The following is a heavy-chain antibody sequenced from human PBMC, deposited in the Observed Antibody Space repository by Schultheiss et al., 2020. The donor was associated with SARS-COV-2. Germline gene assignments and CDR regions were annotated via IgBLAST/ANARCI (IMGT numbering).Heavy chain of an antibody. Sequence: GGSLRLSCAASGFTFNKYWMTWVRQAPGKGLEWVSSISSSSSYIYYADSVKGRFTISRDNAKNSLYLQMNSLRAEDTAVYYCARLLLRDSYFYGMGVWGQGTTVTVSS. V-gene: IGHV3-21*01. CDR3: ARLLLRDSYFYGMGV. D-gene: IGHD2/OR15-2a*01. CDR2: ISSSSSYI. J-gene: IGHJ6*02. CDR1: GFTFNKYW.